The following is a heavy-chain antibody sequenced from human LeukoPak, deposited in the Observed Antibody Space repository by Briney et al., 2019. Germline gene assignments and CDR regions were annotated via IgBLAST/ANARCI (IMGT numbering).Heavy chain of an antibody. CDR3: ASTSGWYSDYYYYGMDV. CDR1: GGTISSYY. D-gene: IGHD6-19*01. Sequence: SETLSLTCTVSGGTISSYYWSWIRQPPGKGLEWIGYIYYSGSTNYNPSLKSRVTISVDTSKNKLSLKLSSVTAADTAVYYCASTSGWYSDYYYYGMDVWGQGTTVTVSS. CDR2: IYYSGST. J-gene: IGHJ6*02. V-gene: IGHV4-59*01.